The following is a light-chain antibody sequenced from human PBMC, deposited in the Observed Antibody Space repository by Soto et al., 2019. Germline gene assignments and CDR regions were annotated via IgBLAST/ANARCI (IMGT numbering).Light chain of an antibody. CDR1: QGISSW. CDR3: QQANSFPLT. V-gene: IGKV1-12*01. CDR2: DAS. J-gene: IGKJ4*01. Sequence: IPLPQSPSPVSASLADRVTITCRASQGISSWLAWYQQKPEKAPKLVIYDASSLQSGVPSRFSGSGSGTDFTLTISSQQPEDFATYYCQQANSFPLTFGRGTKVAIK.